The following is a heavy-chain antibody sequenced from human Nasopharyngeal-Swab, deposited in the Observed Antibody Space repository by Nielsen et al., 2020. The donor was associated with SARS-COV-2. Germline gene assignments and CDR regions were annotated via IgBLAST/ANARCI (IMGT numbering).Heavy chain of an antibody. J-gene: IGHJ6*02. Sequence: GESLKISCAASGFTFSSYWMSWVRQAPGKGLEWVANIKQDGSEKYYVDSVKGRFTISRDNAKNSLYLQMNSLRAEDTAVYYCARDHQLGPTNYGMDVWGQGTTVTVSS. D-gene: IGHD6-6*01. CDR1: GFTFSSYW. V-gene: IGHV3-7*03. CDR2: IKQDGSEK. CDR3: ARDHQLGPTNYGMDV.